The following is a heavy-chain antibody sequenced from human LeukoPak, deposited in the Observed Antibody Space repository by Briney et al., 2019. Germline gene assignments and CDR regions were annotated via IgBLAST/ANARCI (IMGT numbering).Heavy chain of an antibody. J-gene: IGHJ4*02. Sequence: SETLSLTCTVSGGSISGLYWGWIRQPPGKGLEWIGYIYYSGSTTYNPSLKGRVTMSVDTSKNQFSLKLSSVTAADTAVYYCARHGAVVPAATDYWGQGTLVTVSS. CDR1: GGSISGLY. V-gene: IGHV4-59*08. CDR3: ARHGAVVPAATDY. CDR2: IYYSGST. D-gene: IGHD2-2*01.